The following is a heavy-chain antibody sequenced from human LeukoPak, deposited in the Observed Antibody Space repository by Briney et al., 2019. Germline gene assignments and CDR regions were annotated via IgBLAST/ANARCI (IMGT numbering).Heavy chain of an antibody. Sequence: GRSLRLSCAASGFTFSSYGMHWVRQAPGKGLEWVAVISYDGSNKYYADSVKGRFTISRDNSKNTLYLQMNSLRAEDTAVYYCARARYDILTGPPDYWGQGTLVTVSS. V-gene: IGHV3-30*03. D-gene: IGHD3-9*01. CDR1: GFTFSSYG. CDR3: ARARYDILTGPPDY. J-gene: IGHJ4*02. CDR2: ISYDGSNK.